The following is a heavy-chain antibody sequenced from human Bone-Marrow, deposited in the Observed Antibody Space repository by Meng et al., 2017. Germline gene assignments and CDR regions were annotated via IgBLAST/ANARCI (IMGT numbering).Heavy chain of an antibody. CDR3: AREGYSSGWLNYYYYGMDV. V-gene: IGHV3-33*01. CDR1: GFTFSSYG. D-gene: IGHD6-19*01. CDR2: IWYDGSNK. Sequence: GESLKISCAASGFTFSSYGMHWVRQAPGKGLEWVAVIWYDGSNKYYADSVKGRFTISRDNSKNTLYLQMNSLRAEGTAVYYCAREGYSSGWLNYYYYGMDVWGQGTTVTVSS. J-gene: IGHJ6*02.